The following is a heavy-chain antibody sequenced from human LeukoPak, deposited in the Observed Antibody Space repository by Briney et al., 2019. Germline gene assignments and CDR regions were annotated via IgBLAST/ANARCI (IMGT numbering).Heavy chain of an antibody. CDR2: ISGSGDYT. CDR3: AKDRPNYYGTNGHYYTCNGDY. Sequence: PGGSLRLSCAASGFTFNNYAMSWVRQAPGKGLEWVSSISGSGDYTFYADSVKGRFTISRDNSKDTLYLQMNSLRVEDTAIYYCAKDRPNYYGTNGHYYTCNGDYWGQGTLVTVSS. J-gene: IGHJ4*02. CDR1: GFTFNNYA. D-gene: IGHD3-22*01. V-gene: IGHV3-23*01.